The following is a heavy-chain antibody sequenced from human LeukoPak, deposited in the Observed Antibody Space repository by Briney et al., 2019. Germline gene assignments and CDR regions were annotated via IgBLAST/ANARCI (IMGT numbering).Heavy chain of an antibody. D-gene: IGHD3-10*01. Sequence: SETLSLTCAVYGRSFSGYYWSWIRQPPGKGLEWIVEINHSGSTNYNPSLKSRVTISVNTSKNQFSLKLSSVTVADRAVYYCASSFGRGVLWGQGTLVTVSS. CDR1: GRSFSGYY. CDR3: ASSFGRGVL. V-gene: IGHV4-34*01. J-gene: IGHJ4*02. CDR2: INHSGST.